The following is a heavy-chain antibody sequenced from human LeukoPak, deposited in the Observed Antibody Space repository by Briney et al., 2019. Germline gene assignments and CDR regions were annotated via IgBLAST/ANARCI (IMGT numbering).Heavy chain of an antibody. Sequence: GGSLRLSCAASGLTSSSYEILWVGPPPGKGLAWVSAISGSASSTYHAHPVKGRFTISRDNSKNTLYRQMNSLRADDTAVYYCAMKAVPRPRLHDAFDFWGQGTVVSGSS. CDR3: AMKAVPRPRLHDAFDF. V-gene: IGHV3-23*01. J-gene: IGHJ3*01. CDR1: GLTSSSYE. D-gene: IGHD5-24*01. CDR2: ISGSASST.